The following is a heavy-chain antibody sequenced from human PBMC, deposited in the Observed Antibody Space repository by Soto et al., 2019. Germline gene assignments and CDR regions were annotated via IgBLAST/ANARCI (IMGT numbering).Heavy chain of an antibody. J-gene: IGHJ5*02. Sequence: SETLFLTCTVSGGSVSSGSYYWSWIRQPPGKGLEWIGYIYYSGSTNYNPSLKSRVTISVDTSKNQFSLKLSSVTAADTAVYYCAREKEGLDPWGQGTLVTVSS. CDR3: AREKEGLDP. CDR1: GGSVSSGSYY. CDR2: IYYSGST. V-gene: IGHV4-61*01.